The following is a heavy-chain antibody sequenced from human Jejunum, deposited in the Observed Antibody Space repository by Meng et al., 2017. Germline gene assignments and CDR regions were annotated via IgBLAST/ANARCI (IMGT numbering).Heavy chain of an antibody. V-gene: IGHV4-34*01. Sequence: QVHLRQWGAGLFKPSETLSLTCGVYGGSFNSYFWNWIRQPPGKGLEWIGEINQNGRTNYNPSLESRVTISMDKSKKEFSLRLASVTAADTALYYCVRGRDPMVVGELDPWGQGTLVTVSS. CDR1: GGSFNSYF. CDR3: VRGRDPMVVGELDP. J-gene: IGHJ5*02. CDR2: INQNGRT. D-gene: IGHD2-15*01.